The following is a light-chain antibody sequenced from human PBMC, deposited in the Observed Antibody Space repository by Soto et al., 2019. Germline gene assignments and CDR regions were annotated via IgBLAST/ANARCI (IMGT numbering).Light chain of an antibody. J-gene: IGKJ1*01. V-gene: IGKV3-11*01. CDR3: QQRSNWPPTWT. Sequence: EIVLSQSPATLSLSPGERATLSCRARQNVSSYLAWYQHIPGQAPRLLIYDASKRATGIPARFSGSGSGTDFTLTISSLVPEDFAVYYCQQRSNWPPTWTFGQGTKVEVK. CDR2: DAS. CDR1: QNVSSY.